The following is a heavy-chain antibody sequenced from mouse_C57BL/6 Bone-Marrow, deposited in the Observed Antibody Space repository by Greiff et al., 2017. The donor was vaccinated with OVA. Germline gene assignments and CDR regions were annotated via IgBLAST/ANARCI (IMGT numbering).Heavy chain of an antibody. D-gene: IGHD1-1*02. CDR1: GYTFTDYY. V-gene: IGHV1-26*01. CDR2: INPNNGGT. J-gene: IGHJ1*03. CDR3: ARYGTMLRYFDV. Sequence: VQLQQSGPELVKPGASVKISCKASGYTFTDYYMNWVKQSHGKSLEWIGDINPNNGGTSYNQKFKGKATLTVDKSSSTAYMELRSLTSEDSAVYYCARYGTMLRYFDVWGTGTTVTVSS.